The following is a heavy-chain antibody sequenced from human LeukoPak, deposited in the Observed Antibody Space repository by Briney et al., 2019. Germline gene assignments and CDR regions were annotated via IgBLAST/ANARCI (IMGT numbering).Heavy chain of an antibody. CDR2: IYTSGST. CDR3: ARAPRGYQRGATQEYYFDY. D-gene: IGHD5-18*01. CDR1: GGSISSYY. V-gene: IGHV4-4*09. Sequence: SETLSLTCTVSGGSISSYYWRWIRQPPGKGLEWIGYIYTSGSTNYNPSLKSRVTISVDTSKNQFSLKLSSVTAADTAVYYCARAPRGYQRGATQEYYFDYWGQGTLVTVSS. J-gene: IGHJ4*02.